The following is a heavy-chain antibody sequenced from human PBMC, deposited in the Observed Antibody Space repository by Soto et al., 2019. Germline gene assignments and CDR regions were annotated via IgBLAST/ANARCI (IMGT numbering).Heavy chain of an antibody. CDR1: GGSMSSGDYY. CDR3: ARDAPGAAPY. V-gene: IGHV4-31*11. D-gene: IGHD6-13*01. CDR2: INYRGRT. Sequence: QVQLQESGPGLVKPSQTLSLTCAVSGGSMSSGDYYWNWIRQHPEKGLEWIGYINYRGRTCYNPSLKSRVTISVDTSKNQFSLKLTSVTAADTAMYYCARDAPGAAPYWGQGTLVTVSS. J-gene: IGHJ4*02.